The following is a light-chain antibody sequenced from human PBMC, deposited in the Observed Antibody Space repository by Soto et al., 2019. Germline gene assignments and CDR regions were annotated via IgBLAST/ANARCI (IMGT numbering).Light chain of an antibody. J-gene: IGLJ1*01. CDR2: DTS. V-gene: IGLV7-46*01. CDR3: LPSYRGARPYA. Sequence: QAVVTQEPSLAVSPGGTVTLTCGSSTGAVSSGHYPYWFQQKPGQAPRTLIYDTSNKHSWTPAQFSGSPLGDKVALTLSGAKPEDEAEYSCLPSYRGARPYALGTGTKPTAL. CDR1: TGAVSSGHY.